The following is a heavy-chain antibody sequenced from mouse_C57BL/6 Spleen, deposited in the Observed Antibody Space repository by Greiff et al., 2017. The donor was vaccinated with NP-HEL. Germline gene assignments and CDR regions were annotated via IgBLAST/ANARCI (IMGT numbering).Heavy chain of an antibody. D-gene: IGHD1-1*01. CDR2: IDPETGGT. Sequence: QVQLQQSGAELVRPGASVTLSCKASGYTFTDYEMHWVKQTPVHGLEWIGAIDPETGGTAYNQKFKGKAILTADKSSSTAYMELRSLTSEDSAVYYCTRRDYYGSSVGYFDYWGQGTTLTVSS. V-gene: IGHV1-15*01. CDR1: GYTFTDYE. J-gene: IGHJ2*01. CDR3: TRRDYYGSSVGYFDY.